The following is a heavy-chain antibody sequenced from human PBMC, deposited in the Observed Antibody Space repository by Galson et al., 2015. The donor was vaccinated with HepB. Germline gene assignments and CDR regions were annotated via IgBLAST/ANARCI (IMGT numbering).Heavy chain of an antibody. CDR2: ISHDGNNR. Sequence: SLRLSCAASGFTFTTYAMHWVRQAPGKGLEWLAIISHDGNNRDSADSVKGRFSISRDNSKNTLHLQMNSLRVEDTAVYFCAKPTGKGYYQSMDVWGKGTTVTVSS. V-gene: IGHV3-30*18. CDR1: GFTFTTYA. J-gene: IGHJ6*03. CDR3: AKPTGKGYYQSMDV. D-gene: IGHD1-1*01.